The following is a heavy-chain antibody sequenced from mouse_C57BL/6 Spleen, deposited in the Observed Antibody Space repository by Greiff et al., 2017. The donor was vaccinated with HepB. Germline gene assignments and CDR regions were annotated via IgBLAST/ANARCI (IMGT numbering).Heavy chain of an antibody. D-gene: IGHD1-1*01. J-gene: IGHJ2*01. CDR3: ARESTTVFDY. CDR1: GYSITSGYY. CDR2: ISYDGSN. V-gene: IGHV3-6*01. Sequence: DVKLQESGPGLVKPSQSLSLTCSVTGYSITSGYYWNWIRQFPGNKLEWMGYISYDGSNNYNPSLKNRISITRDTSKNQFFLKLNSVTTEDTATYYCARESTTVFDYWGQGTTLTVSS.